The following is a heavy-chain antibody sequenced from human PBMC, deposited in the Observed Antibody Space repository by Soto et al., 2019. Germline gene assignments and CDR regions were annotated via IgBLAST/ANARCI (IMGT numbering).Heavy chain of an antibody. V-gene: IGHV4-4*07. CDR2: VFSSVSA. J-gene: IGHJ4*02. CDR1: GVSVSSYT. Sequence: SETLSLTCLVSGVSVSSYTWSWVRQPANKGLEWIGRVFSSVSATYSPSLKSRVRISMDTPEDRISLKLDSVTAADAGVYYCTRDGMTTGDTWGPGTLVTVSS. D-gene: IGHD2-21*02. CDR3: TRDGMTTGDT.